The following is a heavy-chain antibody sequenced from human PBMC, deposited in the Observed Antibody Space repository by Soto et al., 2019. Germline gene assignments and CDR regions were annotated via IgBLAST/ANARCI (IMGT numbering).Heavy chain of an antibody. D-gene: IGHD2-21*01. CDR2: FQHGGSS. V-gene: IGHV4-61*03. CDR1: GDSVTSGSHH. J-gene: IGHJ4*02. Sequence: QVQLQESGPGLVKPSETLSLTCTVSGDSVTSGSHHWSWIRQPPGKGLEWVGQFQHGGSSNYNPPRESRLTIPFDTSKNHFPLRLASVTAADTAVYYCATFYAGVGGRGQWGQGTLVTVSS. CDR3: ATFYAGVGGRGQ.